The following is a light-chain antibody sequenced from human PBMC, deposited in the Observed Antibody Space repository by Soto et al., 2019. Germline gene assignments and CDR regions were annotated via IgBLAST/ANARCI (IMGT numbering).Light chain of an antibody. Sequence: MLMTQSPGTLCLSPGERATLSCRATASVVSSYLAWYQLKPGQAPRLLIYDASSRATGIPDRFSGTGSGTDFTLTISRLEPEDFAVYYCQQYGSIPWTFGQGTKVDIK. J-gene: IGKJ1*01. CDR2: DAS. V-gene: IGKV3-20*01. CDR3: QQYGSIPWT. CDR1: ASVVSSY.